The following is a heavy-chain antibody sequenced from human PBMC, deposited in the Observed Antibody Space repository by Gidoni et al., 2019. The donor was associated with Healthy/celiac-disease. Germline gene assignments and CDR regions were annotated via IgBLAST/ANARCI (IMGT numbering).Heavy chain of an antibody. J-gene: IGHJ6*02. CDR2: IVVGSGNT. D-gene: IGHD6-25*01. CDR3: AADLAAYRIYYYYGMDV. Sequence: QMQLVQSGPAVKKPGTSVKVSCKASGFTFTSSAVQWVRQARGQRLEWIGWIVVGSGNTNYAQKFQERVTITRDMSTSTAYMELSSLRSEDTAVYYCAADLAAYRIYYYYGMDVWGQGTTVTVSS. V-gene: IGHV1-58*01. CDR1: GFTFTSSA.